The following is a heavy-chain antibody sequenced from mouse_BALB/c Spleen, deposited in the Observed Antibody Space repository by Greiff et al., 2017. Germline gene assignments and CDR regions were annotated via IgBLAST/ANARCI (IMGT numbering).Heavy chain of an antibody. CDR2: FYPGSGST. D-gene: IGHD2-1*01. CDR3: ARHEDRGYGIWFAY. J-gene: IGHJ3*01. CDR1: GYTFTEYI. V-gene: IGHV1-62-2*01. Sequence: QVQLQQSGAELVKPGASVKLSCKASGYTFTEYIIHWVKQRPGQGLEWIGWFYPGSGSTKYNEKFKDKATLTADKSSSTVDMQLSRLTSDDSAVYFCARHEDRGYGIWFAYWGQGTLVTVSA.